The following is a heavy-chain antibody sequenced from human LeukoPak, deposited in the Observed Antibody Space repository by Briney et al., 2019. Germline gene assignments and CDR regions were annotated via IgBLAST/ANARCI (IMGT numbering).Heavy chain of an antibody. CDR1: GFTFSSYA. CDR2: ISGSGGST. J-gene: IGHJ5*02. V-gene: IGHV3-23*01. D-gene: IGHD3-10*01. Sequence: PGGSLRLSCAASGFTFSSYAMSWVRQAPGKGLEWVSAISGSGGSTYYADSVKGRFTISRDNSKNTLYLQMNSLRAEDTAVYYCAKDRRSWFREIFELDPWGQGTLVTVSS. CDR3: AKDRRSWFREIFELDP.